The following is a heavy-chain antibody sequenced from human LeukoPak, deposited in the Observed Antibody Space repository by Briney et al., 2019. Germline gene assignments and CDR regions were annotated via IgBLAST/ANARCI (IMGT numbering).Heavy chain of an antibody. Sequence: GGSLRLSCAASGLTFSSYGMSWVRQAPGKGLEGVANIKQDGSEKHYVDSVKGRFTISRDNAKNSLYLQMNSLRAEDTAVYYCARSTSILWWRLFDPWGQGTLVTVSS. J-gene: IGHJ5*02. CDR1: GLTFSSYG. D-gene: IGHD2-21*01. CDR3: ARSTSILWWRLFDP. CDR2: IKQDGSEK. V-gene: IGHV3-7*01.